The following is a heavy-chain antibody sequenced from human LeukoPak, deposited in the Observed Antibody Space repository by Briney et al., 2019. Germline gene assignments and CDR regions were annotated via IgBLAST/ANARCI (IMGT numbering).Heavy chain of an antibody. J-gene: IGHJ4*02. D-gene: IGHD2-8*01. CDR3: ARRDIVLRVVDY. CDR1: GGSISGSY. CDR2: IYYSGST. V-gene: IGHV4-59*08. Sequence: PSETLSLTCTVSGGSISGSYWSWIRQPPGKGLEWIGYIYYSGSTYYNPSLKSRVTISVDTSKNQFSLKLSSVTAADTAVYYCARRDIVLRVVDYWGQGTLVTVSS.